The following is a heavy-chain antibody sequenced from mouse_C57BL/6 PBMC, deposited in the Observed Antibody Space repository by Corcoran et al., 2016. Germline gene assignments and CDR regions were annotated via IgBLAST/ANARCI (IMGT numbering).Heavy chain of an antibody. V-gene: IGHV3-6*01. J-gene: IGHJ2*01. Sequence: DVQLQESGPGLVKPSQSLSLTCSVTGYSIPSGYYWNWIRQFPGNKLEWMGYISYDGSNNYNPSLKNRISITRDTSKNQFFLKLNSVTTEDTATYYCARGENYYGSSPNWGQGTTLTVSS. D-gene: IGHD1-1*01. CDR3: ARGENYYGSSPN. CDR1: GYSIPSGYY. CDR2: ISYDGSN.